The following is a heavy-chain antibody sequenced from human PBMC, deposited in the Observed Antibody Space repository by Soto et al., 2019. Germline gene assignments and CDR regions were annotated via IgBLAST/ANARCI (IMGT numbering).Heavy chain of an antibody. Sequence: QVQLVQSGAEVKKPGASVKVSCKASGYTFTGYYMHWVRQAPGQGLEWMGWINPNSGGTNYAQKFQGWVTMTRDTDISTAYMELSRLRSDDTAVYYCAREKEEWSGYRDYYYGRDVWGQGTTVTVSS. J-gene: IGHJ6*02. CDR3: AREKEEWSGYRDYYYGRDV. D-gene: IGHD3-3*01. V-gene: IGHV1-2*04. CDR2: INPNSGGT. CDR1: GYTFTGYY.